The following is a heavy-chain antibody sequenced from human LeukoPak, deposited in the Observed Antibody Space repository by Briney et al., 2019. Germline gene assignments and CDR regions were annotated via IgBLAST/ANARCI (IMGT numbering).Heavy chain of an antibody. CDR1: GYTFTGYY. Sequence: ASVKVSCKASGYTFTGYYMRWVRQAPGQGLEWMGWINPNSGGTNYAQKFQGRATMTRDTSISTAYMELSRLRSDDTAVYYCARAPPRDDYIWGSYNFDYWGQGTLVTVSS. CDR2: INPNSGGT. CDR3: ARAPPRDDYIWGSYNFDY. J-gene: IGHJ4*02. V-gene: IGHV1-2*02. D-gene: IGHD3-16*01.